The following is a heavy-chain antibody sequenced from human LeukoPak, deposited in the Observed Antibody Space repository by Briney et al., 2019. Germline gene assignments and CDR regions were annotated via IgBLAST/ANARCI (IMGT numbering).Heavy chain of an antibody. D-gene: IGHD1-26*01. CDR2: VYYSGST. CDR1: GGSISSYY. Sequence: KPSETLSLTCTVSGGSISSYYWSWIRQPPGKGLEWIGYVYYSGSTNYNPSLKSRVTISVDTSKNQFSLKLSSVTAADTAVYYCARGLSGSYSVVPSWYYFDYWGQGTLVTVSS. V-gene: IGHV4-59*01. CDR3: ARGLSGSYSVVPSWYYFDY. J-gene: IGHJ4*02.